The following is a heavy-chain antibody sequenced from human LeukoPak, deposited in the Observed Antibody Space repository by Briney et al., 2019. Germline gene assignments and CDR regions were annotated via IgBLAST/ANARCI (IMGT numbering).Heavy chain of an antibody. J-gene: IGHJ4*02. V-gene: IGHV3-64D*06. CDR1: GFTFSSYA. CDR2: ISSNGGST. CDR3: VKGGSNSGSYQILFDY. Sequence: GGSLRLSCSASGFTFSSYAMHWVRQAPGKGLEYVSAISSNGGSTYYADSVKGRFTISRDNSKNTLYLQMSSLRAVDTAVYYCVKGGSNSGSYQILFDYWGQGTLVTVSS. D-gene: IGHD1-26*01.